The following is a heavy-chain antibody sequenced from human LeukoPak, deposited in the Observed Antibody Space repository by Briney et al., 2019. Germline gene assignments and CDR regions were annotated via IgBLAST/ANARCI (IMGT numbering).Heavy chain of an antibody. J-gene: IGHJ4*02. V-gene: IGHV1-2*02. D-gene: IGHD3-22*01. CDR1: GYTFTDYY. CDR3: AREDNIGYYGPDY. CDR2: IKPDSGGT. Sequence: ASVKVSCKASGYTFTDYYMHWVRQAPGQGLEWMGWIKPDSGGTKSAQNFQGRVTMTRDTSISTAYMELSRLTSDDTAVYYCAREDNIGYYGPDYWGQGTLVIVSS.